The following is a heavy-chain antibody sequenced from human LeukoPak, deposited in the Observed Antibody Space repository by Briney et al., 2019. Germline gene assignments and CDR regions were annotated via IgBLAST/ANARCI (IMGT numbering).Heavy chain of an antibody. D-gene: IGHD3-10*01. CDR1: GFTFSTYG. V-gene: IGHV3-23*01. J-gene: IGHJ5*02. Sequence: GSLRLSCAASGFTFSTYGMHWVRQAPGKGLEWVAVISGSGGSTYYADSVKGRFTISRDNSKNTLYLQMNSLRAEDTAVYYCAKDGPSITMVRGVIVNWFDPWGQGTLVTVSS. CDR3: AKDGPSITMVRGVIVNWFDP. CDR2: ISGSGGST.